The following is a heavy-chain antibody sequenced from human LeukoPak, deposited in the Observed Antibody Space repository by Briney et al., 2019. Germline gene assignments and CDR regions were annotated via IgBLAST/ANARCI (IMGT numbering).Heavy chain of an antibody. CDR1: GFTFSSHW. CDR3: GSRGNVLPGSGYYFDY. J-gene: IGHJ4*02. V-gene: IGHV3-7*03. Sequence: GGCLRLSWAAAGFTFSSHWMSWVRQAPGKGLEWVAYIKQDGSEKYYVDSVKGRFTISRANAKHSLHLQMNSLRAEDTALYYCGSRGNVLPGSGYYFDYWGQGTPVTVSS. D-gene: IGHD3-9*01. CDR2: IKQDGSEK.